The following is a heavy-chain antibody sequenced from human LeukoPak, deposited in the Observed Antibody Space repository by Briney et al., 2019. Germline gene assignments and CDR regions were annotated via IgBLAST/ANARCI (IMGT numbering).Heavy chain of an antibody. D-gene: IGHD1-7*01. Sequence: GESLQISCKGFGYSFTSYWIGWVRQMPRKGLEWMGIIYPGDSDTSYSPSFRGQVTISADKSISTAYLQWSSLKASDSAMYYCARRGIWNYYFDNWGQGTLVTVSS. J-gene: IGHJ4*02. CDR1: GYSFTSYW. CDR3: ARRGIWNYYFDN. CDR2: IYPGDSDT. V-gene: IGHV5-51*01.